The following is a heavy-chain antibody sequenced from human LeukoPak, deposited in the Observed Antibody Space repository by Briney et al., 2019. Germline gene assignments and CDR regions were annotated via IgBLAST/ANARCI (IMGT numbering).Heavy chain of an antibody. V-gene: IGHV4-59*01. CDR3: ARAIAAAGGAFDP. Sequence: SETLSLTCTVSGGSISSYYWSWIRQPPGKGLEWIGYIYYSGGTNYNPSLKSRVTISVDTSKNQFSLKLSSVTAADTAVYYCARAIAAAGGAFDPWGQGTLVTVSS. CDR2: IYYSGGT. J-gene: IGHJ5*02. CDR1: GGSISSYY. D-gene: IGHD6-13*01.